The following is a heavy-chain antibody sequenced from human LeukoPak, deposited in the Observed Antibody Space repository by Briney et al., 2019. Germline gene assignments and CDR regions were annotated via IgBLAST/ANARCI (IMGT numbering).Heavy chain of an antibody. CDR3: ARDVGDIVTIPAAISVP. V-gene: IGHV1-18*01. Sequence: ASXKVSCKASGYTFISYGISWVRQAPGQGLEWMGWISAYNGNTNYAQMVQGRGTMTTDPSTSTAYMEVRSLRSDDTAMYYCARDVGDIVTIPAAISVPWGQGTLVTVSS. CDR2: ISAYNGNT. CDR1: GYTFISYG. J-gene: IGHJ5*02. D-gene: IGHD2-2*01.